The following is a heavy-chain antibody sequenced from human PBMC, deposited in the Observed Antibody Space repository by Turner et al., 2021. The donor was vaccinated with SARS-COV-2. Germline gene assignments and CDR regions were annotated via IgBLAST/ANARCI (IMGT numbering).Heavy chain of an antibody. V-gene: IGHV3-48*01. D-gene: IGHD6-19*01. CDR3: ARDLGSIAVAN. CDR1: GFTFSSYS. J-gene: IGHJ4*02. Sequence: EVQLLESGGGLVQPGGSLRLSCADSGFTFSSYSMTWVRQAPGKVLEWVSYISSSSSTIYYADSVKGRFTISRDNAKNSLYLQMNSLRAEDTAVYYCARDLGSIAVANWGQGTLVTVSS. CDR2: ISSSSSTI.